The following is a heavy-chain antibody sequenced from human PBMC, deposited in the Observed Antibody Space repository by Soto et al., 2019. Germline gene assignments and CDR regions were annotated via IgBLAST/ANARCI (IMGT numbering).Heavy chain of an antibody. Sequence: QAQLVESGGGVVQPGRSLRLSCAASGFTFSSYGMHWVRQAPGTGLGWVAVISYDGGLQHYADSVKGRFTISRDNSKTMVLLQMNSLRAEDTAVYYCVSDRGYGHASVPYSWGQGTLVSVSS. J-gene: IGHJ4*02. V-gene: IGHV3-30*03. CDR1: GFTFSSYG. D-gene: IGHD5-18*01. CDR3: VSDRGYGHASVPYS. CDR2: ISYDGGLQ.